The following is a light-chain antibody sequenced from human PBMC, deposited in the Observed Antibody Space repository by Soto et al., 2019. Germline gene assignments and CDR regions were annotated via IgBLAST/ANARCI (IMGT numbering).Light chain of an antibody. J-gene: IGLJ3*02. V-gene: IGLV2-14*01. CDR3: NSYTSTSARV. Sequence: QSALTQPASVSGSPGQSITISCTGSNSDVGAYNFVSWYQQHPGKAPKLMIYEVSNRPSGVSNRFSGPKSGNTASLTISGLQAEDEADYYCNSYTSTSARVFGGGTKLTVL. CDR2: EVS. CDR1: NSDVGAYNF.